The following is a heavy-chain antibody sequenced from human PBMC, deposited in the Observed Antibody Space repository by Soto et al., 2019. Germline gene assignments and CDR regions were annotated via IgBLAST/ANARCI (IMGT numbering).Heavy chain of an antibody. J-gene: IGHJ4*02. CDR2: IKSKTEGGTT. V-gene: IGHV3-15*07. Sequence: EVQLVESGGGLVKPGGSLRLSCAASGFIFNNAWMNWVRQAPGKGLEWVGRIKSKTEGGTTDYTAPVKGRFTISRDSSENTLYLQMNSLKTEDTPVYYCSTDLPSAMIFDYWGQGTLVTVSS. CDR3: STDLPSAMIFDY. D-gene: IGHD3-16*01. CDR1: GFIFNNAW.